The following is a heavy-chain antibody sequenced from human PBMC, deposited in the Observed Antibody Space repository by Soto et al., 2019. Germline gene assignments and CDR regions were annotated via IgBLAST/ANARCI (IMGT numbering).Heavy chain of an antibody. CDR1: GYTFTSYY. V-gene: IGHV1-46*01. CDR2: INPSGGST. J-gene: IGHJ4*02. CDR3: ARDQDDFWSGYYSGFDY. Sequence: ASVKVSCKASGYTFTSYYMHWVRQAPGQGLEWMGIINPSGGSTSYAQKFQGRVTMTRDTSTSTVYMELSSLRSEDTAVYYCARDQDDFWSGYYSGFDYWGQGTLVTVSS. D-gene: IGHD3-3*01.